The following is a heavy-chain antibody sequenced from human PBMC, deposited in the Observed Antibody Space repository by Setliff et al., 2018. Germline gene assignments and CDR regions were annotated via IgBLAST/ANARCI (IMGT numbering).Heavy chain of an antibody. CDR2: IYYQGDT. J-gene: IGHJ4*02. CDR1: GGSISSGVYY. CDR3: ARTGTYRYFDY. V-gene: IGHV4-39*01. Sequence: PSETLSLTCTVSGGSISSGVYYWAWIRQPPGKGLEWIGRIYYQGDTYYNASLKSRLTLSVDTSKNQVSLNLRSVTAADTAVYYCARTGTYRYFDYWGQGTQVTVS. D-gene: IGHD1-1*01.